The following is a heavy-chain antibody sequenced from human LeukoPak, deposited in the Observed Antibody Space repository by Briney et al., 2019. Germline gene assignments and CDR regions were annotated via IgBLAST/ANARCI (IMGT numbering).Heavy chain of an antibody. D-gene: IGHD3-16*01. CDR2: ISGSGGST. CDR1: GFTFSSYD. J-gene: IGHJ4*02. V-gene: IGHV3-23*01. CDR3: AKSYYDYIWGSCWDY. Sequence: GGSLRLSCAASGFTFSSYDMSWVRQAPGKGPEWVSAISGSGGSTYYADSVKGRFTISRDNSKNTLYLQLNSLRAEDTAVYECAKSYYDYIWGSCWDYWGQGTLVTVSS.